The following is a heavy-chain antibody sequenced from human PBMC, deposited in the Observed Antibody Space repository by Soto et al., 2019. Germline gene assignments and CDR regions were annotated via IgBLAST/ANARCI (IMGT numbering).Heavy chain of an antibody. J-gene: IGHJ4*02. CDR2: IWYDGSNK. CDR3: ARQPPWIPLWEYYFDY. V-gene: IGHV3-33*01. CDR1: GFTYSSYG. D-gene: IGHD5-18*01. Sequence: SLRLACAASGFTYSSYGMDGLRQAPGKGLEWVAVIWYDGSNKYYADSVKGRFTISRDNSKNTLYLQMNSLRAEDTAVYYCARQPPWIPLWEYYFDYWGQGTLVTVSS.